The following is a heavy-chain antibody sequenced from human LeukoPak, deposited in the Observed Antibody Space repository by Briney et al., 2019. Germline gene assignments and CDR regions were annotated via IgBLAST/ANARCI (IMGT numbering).Heavy chain of an antibody. CDR3: ARGVGLRSDFDI. Sequence: PSETLSLTCAVYGGSFSGDYWRWIRQPPGKGLEWIGEINHSGRTNYNPSLKSRVTISVDTSKNQFSLKVSSVTAADTAVYYCARGVGLRSDFDIWGQGTMVTVSS. CDR1: GGSFSGDY. D-gene: IGHD3-3*01. V-gene: IGHV4-34*01. CDR2: INHSGRT. J-gene: IGHJ3*02.